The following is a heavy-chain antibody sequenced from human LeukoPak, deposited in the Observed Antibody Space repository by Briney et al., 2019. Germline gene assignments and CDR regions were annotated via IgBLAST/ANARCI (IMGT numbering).Heavy chain of an antibody. V-gene: IGHV1-2*04. CDR3: ARGSVTGTASWFDP. Sequence: ASVKVSCKTSGYIFTGYYIHWVRQTPGQGLEWVGWINADSGGTNYAQKFQGWVTMTKDTSINTAYVELSSLTSDDTAVYYCARGSVTGTASWFDPWGQGTLVTVSS. J-gene: IGHJ5*02. CDR2: INADSGGT. CDR1: GYIFTGYY. D-gene: IGHD6-19*01.